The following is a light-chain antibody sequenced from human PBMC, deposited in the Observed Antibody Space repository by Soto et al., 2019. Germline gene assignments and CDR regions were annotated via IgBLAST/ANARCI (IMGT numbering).Light chain of an antibody. V-gene: IGKV3-15*01. CDR1: QSVSSN. CDR2: GAS. CDR3: QQYYKLPWT. Sequence: EIMMTQSPATLSLSPGERATLSCRASQSVSSNLAWYQQKPGQAPRLLVYGASTRATGIPGRFSGSGSGTESTLTISSLQSEDFAVYCCQQYYKLPWTFGQGTKVDIK. J-gene: IGKJ1*01.